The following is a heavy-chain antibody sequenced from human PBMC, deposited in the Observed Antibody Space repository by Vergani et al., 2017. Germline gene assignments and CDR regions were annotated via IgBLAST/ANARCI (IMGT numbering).Heavy chain of an antibody. V-gene: IGHV4-59*05. CDR2: MYHSGTT. D-gene: IGHD1-14*01. CDR3: ARHQIGRYTEY. Sequence: QVRLQESGPGLVKPSETLSLTCSVSGGSMSGYYWSWIRQPPGKELEWIGSMYHSGTTYYNPSLKSRATLSVDTSKNQISLQVTSVTAADTAVYYCARHQIGRYTEYWGQGILVTVSS. J-gene: IGHJ4*02. CDR1: GGSMSGYY.